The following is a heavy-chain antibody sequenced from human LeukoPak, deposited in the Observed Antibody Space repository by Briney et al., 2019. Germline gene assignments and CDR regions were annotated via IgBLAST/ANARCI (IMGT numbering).Heavy chain of an antibody. D-gene: IGHD3-9*01. CDR2: IKQDGSEK. V-gene: IGHV3-7*01. J-gene: IGHJ2*01. CDR1: GFTFSSYW. Sequence: GGSLRLSCAAPGFTFSSYWMSWVRQAPGKGLEWVANIKQDGSEKYYVDSVKGRFTISRDNAKNSLYLQMNSLRAGDTAVYYCAREGYDILTGPRYRPWYFDLWGRGTLVTVSS. CDR3: AREGYDILTGPRYRPWYFDL.